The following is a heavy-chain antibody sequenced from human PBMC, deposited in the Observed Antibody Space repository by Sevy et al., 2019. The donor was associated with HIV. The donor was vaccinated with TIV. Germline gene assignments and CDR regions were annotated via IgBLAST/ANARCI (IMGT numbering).Heavy chain of an antibody. CDR2: ISWDGGST. V-gene: IGHV3-43*01. J-gene: IGHJ4*02. D-gene: IGHD3-3*01. CDR3: AKGIALESNTSPFDY. Sequence: GGSLRLSCAASGFTFDDYTMHWVRQAPGKGLEWVSLISWDGGSTYYADSVKGRFTISRDNSKNSLYLQMNSLRTEDTALYYCAKGIALESNTSPFDYWGQGTLVTVSS. CDR1: GFTFDDYT.